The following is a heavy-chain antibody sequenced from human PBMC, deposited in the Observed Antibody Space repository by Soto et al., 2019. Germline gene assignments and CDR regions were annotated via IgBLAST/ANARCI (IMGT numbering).Heavy chain of an antibody. Sequence: ASVKVSCKASGYTFTSYAMQWVRQAPGQRLEWLGWINAGNGNRKYSQRFQGRVTITRDTSASTAYMELSSLRSEDTAVYYCARGPGGPDGPGDYWGQGTLVTVSS. D-gene: IGHD2-15*01. J-gene: IGHJ4*02. CDR2: INAGNGNR. CDR1: GYTFTSYA. CDR3: ARGPGGPDGPGDY. V-gene: IGHV1-3*01.